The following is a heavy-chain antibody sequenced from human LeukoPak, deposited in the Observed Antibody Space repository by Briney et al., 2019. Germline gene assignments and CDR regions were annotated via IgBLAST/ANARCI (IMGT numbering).Heavy chain of an antibody. Sequence: GGSLRLSCAASGFTFGSYSMNWVRQAPGKGLEWVSYINTISSTIYYADSVKGRFSISRDNAKNSLYLQMNSLRAEDTAVYYCAKDTRASGYDWNFGYWGQGTLVTVSS. V-gene: IGHV3-48*04. CDR2: INTISSTI. J-gene: IGHJ4*02. CDR1: GFTFGSYS. D-gene: IGHD5-12*01. CDR3: AKDTRASGYDWNFGY.